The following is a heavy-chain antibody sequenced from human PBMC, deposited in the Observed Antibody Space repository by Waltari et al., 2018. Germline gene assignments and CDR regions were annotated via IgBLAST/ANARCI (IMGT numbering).Heavy chain of an antibody. Sequence: QVQLVQSGAEVKKPGASVKVSCKASGYTFTSYAMHWVRQAPGERLEWMGWINAGNGNTKDSQKFQGRVTITRDTSASTAYMELSSLRSEDTAVYYCASSSGSPFDYWGQGTLVTVSS. CDR3: ASSSGSPFDY. CDR1: GYTFTSYA. D-gene: IGHD1-26*01. CDR2: INAGNGNT. J-gene: IGHJ4*02. V-gene: IGHV1-3*01.